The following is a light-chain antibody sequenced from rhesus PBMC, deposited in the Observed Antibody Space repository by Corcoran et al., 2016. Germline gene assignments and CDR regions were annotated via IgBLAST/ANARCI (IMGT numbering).Light chain of an antibody. CDR3: RPDSSSPLT. CDR1: ENVNNY. CDR2: KAS. V-gene: IGKV1-74*01. Sequence: DIQMTQSPSSLSASVGDRVTITCRASENVNNYLHWYQQKPGKALKLLIYKASTLQSGVPSRFSGSGSCTDFTLTISSLQPEDFATYYCRPDSSSPLTFGGGTKVEIK. J-gene: IGKJ4*01.